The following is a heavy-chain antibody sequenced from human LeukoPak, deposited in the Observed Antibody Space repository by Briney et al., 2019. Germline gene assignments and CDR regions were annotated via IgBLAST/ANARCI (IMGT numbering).Heavy chain of an antibody. Sequence: GESLKISCKGSGYSFTSYWIGWVRQMPGKGLEWMGIIYPGDSDTRYSPSFQGKVTISADKSISTAYMQWSSLKASDTAMYYCARRVGYCSSTSCYVFDYWGQGTLVTVSS. CDR1: GYSFTSYW. CDR2: IYPGDSDT. D-gene: IGHD2-2*01. CDR3: ARRVGYCSSTSCYVFDY. J-gene: IGHJ4*02. V-gene: IGHV5-51*01.